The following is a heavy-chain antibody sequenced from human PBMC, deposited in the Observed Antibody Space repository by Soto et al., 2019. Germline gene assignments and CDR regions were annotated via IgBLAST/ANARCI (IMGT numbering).Heavy chain of an antibody. D-gene: IGHD5-18*01. CDR3: AKGRWADTVMTRLDY. CDR2: LSGNGDST. CDR1: GFPFDSYA. J-gene: IGHJ4*02. Sequence: GGSLRLSCAASGFPFDSYAMSWVRQSPGKGLEWVSTLSGNGDSTYYAGSVKGRFAISRDNSKNTLYLQMNSLRADDTAVYYCAKGRWADTVMTRLDYWGQGTLVTVSS. V-gene: IGHV3-23*01.